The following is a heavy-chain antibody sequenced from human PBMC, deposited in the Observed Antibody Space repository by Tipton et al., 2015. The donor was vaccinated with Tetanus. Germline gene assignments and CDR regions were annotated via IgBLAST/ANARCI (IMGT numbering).Heavy chain of an antibody. J-gene: IGHJ6*02. CDR1: GDSLSNGDYY. D-gene: IGHD3-16*01. Sequence: TLSLTCTVSGDSLSNGDYYWCWIRQPPGKGLESIGYIYYSGSTYYNPSLKSRVTISVDTSKNQFSLRLSSVTAAETAVYYCARDHGITWGGMGYYYGMDVWGQGTTVPVSS. V-gene: IGHV4-30-4*01. CDR2: IYYSGST. CDR3: ARDHGITWGGMGYYYGMDV.